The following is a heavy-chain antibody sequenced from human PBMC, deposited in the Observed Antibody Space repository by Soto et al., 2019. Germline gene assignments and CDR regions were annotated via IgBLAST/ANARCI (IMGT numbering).Heavy chain of an antibody. CDR3: PKYSENGEHGDWFDP. J-gene: IGHJ5*02. V-gene: IGHV3-30*18. CDR1: GFTFSSYG. Sequence: GGSLRLSCAASGFTFSSYGMHWARQAPGKGLEWVAVISFDGSKKYYADSVKGRFTISRDNSKNTVFLQMNSLRAEDTALYYCPKYSENGEHGDWFDPWGPGTLVTVSS. CDR2: ISFDGSKK. D-gene: IGHD4-17*01.